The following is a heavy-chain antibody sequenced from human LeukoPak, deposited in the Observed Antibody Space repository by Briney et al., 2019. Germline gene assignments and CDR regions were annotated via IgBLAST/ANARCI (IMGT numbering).Heavy chain of an antibody. CDR2: IYYSGST. CDR1: GGSVSSYY. Sequence: SETLSLTCTVSGGSVSSYYWSWIRQPPGKGLEWIGYIYYSGSTNYNPSLRSRVTISEDTSKNQTSLKLSAVTAAGTAVYYCARGRGWLIDYWGQGTLVTVSS. D-gene: IGHD6-19*01. J-gene: IGHJ4*02. V-gene: IGHV4-59*02. CDR3: ARGRGWLIDY.